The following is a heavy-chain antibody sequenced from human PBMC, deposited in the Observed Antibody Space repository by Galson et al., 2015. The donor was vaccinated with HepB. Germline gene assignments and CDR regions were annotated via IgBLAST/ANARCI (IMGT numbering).Heavy chain of an antibody. CDR3: AAEGQYYDFWSGYSGNWFDP. Sequence: SVKVSCKASGFTFTSSAVQWVRQARGQRLEWIGWIVVGSGNTNYAQKFQERVTITRDMSTSTAYMELSSLRSEDTAVYYCAAEGQYYDFWSGYSGNWFDPWGQGTLVTVSS. J-gene: IGHJ5*02. CDR2: IVVGSGNT. D-gene: IGHD3-3*01. CDR1: GFTFTSSA. V-gene: IGHV1-58*01.